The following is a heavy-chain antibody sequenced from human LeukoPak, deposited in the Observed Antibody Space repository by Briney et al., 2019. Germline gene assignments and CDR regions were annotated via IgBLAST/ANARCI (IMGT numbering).Heavy chain of an antibody. J-gene: IGHJ6*02. CDR1: GFTFSSYA. V-gene: IGHV3-23*01. CDR2: ISGSGGST. CDR3: ARDRNSGYYSYYGMDV. D-gene: IGHD1-26*01. Sequence: PGGSLRLSCAASGFTFSSYAMSWVRQAPGRGLEWVSAISGSGGSTYYADSVKGRFTISRDNSKNTLYLQMNSLRAEDTAVYYCARDRNSGYYSYYGMDVWGQGTTVTVSS.